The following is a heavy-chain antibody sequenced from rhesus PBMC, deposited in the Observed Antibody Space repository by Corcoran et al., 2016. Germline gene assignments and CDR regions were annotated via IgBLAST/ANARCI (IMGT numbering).Heavy chain of an antibody. V-gene: IGHV4-99*02. CDR2: ISGSSGYT. D-gene: IGHD6-25*01. CDR1: GSSISSGYD. Sequence: QVQLQESGRGLVKPSETLSLTCAVSGSSISSGYDWGWIRQPPGKGLEYIGYISGSSGYTYNNPSIKSRVTISKDTSKNQFARKLTSVTAADTAVYYCGRGAAIDYLGQGVLVTVSS. J-gene: IGHJ4*01. CDR3: GRGAAIDY.